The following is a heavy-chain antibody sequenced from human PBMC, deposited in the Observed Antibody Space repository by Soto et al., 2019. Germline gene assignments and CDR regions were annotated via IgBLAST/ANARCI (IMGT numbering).Heavy chain of an antibody. CDR2: ISGSGGST. D-gene: IGHD4-17*01. V-gene: IGHV3-23*01. CDR1: GFTFSSYA. Sequence: LRLSFAASGFTFSSYAMSWVRQAPGKGLEWVSAISGSGGSTYYADSVKGRFTISRDNSKNTLYLQMNSLRAEDTAVYYCAKLVGMTTVTTFDYWGQGTLVTVSS. CDR3: AKLVGMTTVTTFDY. J-gene: IGHJ4*02.